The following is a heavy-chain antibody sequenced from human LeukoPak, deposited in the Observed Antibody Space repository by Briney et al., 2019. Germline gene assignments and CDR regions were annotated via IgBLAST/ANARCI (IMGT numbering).Heavy chain of an antibody. J-gene: IGHJ4*02. CDR1: GFTSSSYW. V-gene: IGHV3-74*01. CDR3: ARGGIQVSGIDEIDY. CDR2: VNGDGTST. Sequence: GGSLRLSCATSGFTSSSYWMHWVRQVPGKGLVWVSRVNGDGTSTSYADSVQGRFTVSRENAKNSLYLQMNSLTAGDTAVYYCARGGIQVSGIDEIDYWGQGTLVTVSS. D-gene: IGHD6-19*01.